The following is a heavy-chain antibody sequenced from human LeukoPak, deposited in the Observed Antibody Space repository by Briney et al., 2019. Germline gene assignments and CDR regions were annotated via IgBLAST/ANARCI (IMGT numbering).Heavy chain of an antibody. CDR1: GGTFSSYA. J-gene: IGHJ4*02. V-gene: IGHV1-69*10. CDR2: IIPILGIA. Sequence: SVKVSCKASGGTFSSYAISWVRQAPGQGLEWMGRIIPILGIANYAQKFQGRVTITADKSTSTAYMELSSLRSEDTAVYYCARGMLVEGYSSREFDYWGQGTLVTVSS. D-gene: IGHD6-13*01. CDR3: ARGMLVEGYSSREFDY.